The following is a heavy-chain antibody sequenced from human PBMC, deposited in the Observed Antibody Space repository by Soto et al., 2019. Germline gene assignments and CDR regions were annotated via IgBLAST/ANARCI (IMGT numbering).Heavy chain of an antibody. D-gene: IGHD5-12*01. Sequence: ASVKVSCKASGGTFSSYAISWVRQAPGQGLEWMGRIIPILGIANYAQKFQGRVTITADKSTSTAYMELSSLRSEDTAVYYCARVFNYSGYDDYWGQGTLVTVSS. CDR3: ARVFNYSGYDDY. V-gene: IGHV1-69*04. J-gene: IGHJ4*02. CDR2: IIPILGIA. CDR1: GGTFSSYA.